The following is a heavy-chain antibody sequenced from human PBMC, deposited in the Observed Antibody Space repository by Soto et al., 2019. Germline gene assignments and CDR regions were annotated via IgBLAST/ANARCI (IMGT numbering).Heavy chain of an antibody. J-gene: IGHJ4*02. V-gene: IGHV1-18*04. Sequence: QVQLVQSGAEVKKPGASVKVSCKASGYTFTSNGISWVRQAPGQGLEWMGWISGYIGNTNYAQKLQGRVTMTADTDTRTDYMELRSLRADDTAVYYCARDFYGSGSYLAYWGQGTLVTVSS. CDR3: ARDFYGSGSYLAY. CDR1: GYTFTSNG. CDR2: ISGYIGNT. D-gene: IGHD3-10*01.